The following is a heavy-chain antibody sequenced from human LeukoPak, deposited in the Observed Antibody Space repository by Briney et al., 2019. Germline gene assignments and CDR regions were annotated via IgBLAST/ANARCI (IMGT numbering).Heavy chain of an antibody. CDR2: INPNSGGT. Sequence: ASVKVSCKASGYSFIAYYMHWVRQAPGQGLEWMGWINPNSGGTNYAQKFQGRVTMTRDTSISTAYMDLSRLISDDTAVYYCAREVYDSSGYYNAFDIWGQGTMVTVSS. CDR1: GYSFIAYY. J-gene: IGHJ3*02. CDR3: AREVYDSSGYYNAFDI. V-gene: IGHV1-2*02. D-gene: IGHD3-22*01.